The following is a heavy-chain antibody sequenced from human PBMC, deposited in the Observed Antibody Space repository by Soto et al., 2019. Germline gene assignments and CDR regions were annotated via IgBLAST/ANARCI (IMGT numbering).Heavy chain of an antibody. J-gene: IGHJ4*02. CDR3: AQTTGWPGFDY. V-gene: IGHV4-59*01. D-gene: IGHD6-19*01. CDR2: IYNGEST. CDR1: GASISNYY. Sequence: QMQLQESGPGLVKPSETMSLTCTASGASISNYYWNWIRQPPGKGLEWIGHIYNGESTNYNPSLKSRVTISVDTSKNQFSLKLGSVTAADTAVYYCAQTTGWPGFDYWGQGILGTVSS.